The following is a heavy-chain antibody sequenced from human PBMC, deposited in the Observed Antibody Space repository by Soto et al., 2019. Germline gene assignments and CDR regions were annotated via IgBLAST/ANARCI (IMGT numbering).Heavy chain of an antibody. J-gene: IGHJ4*02. CDR1: GGSISSYD. V-gene: IGHV4-59*01. D-gene: IGHD3-10*01. CDR3: ARVLHYGSGSYCFDY. Sequence: PSETLSVTWSVSGGSISSYDWSWIRQPPGKGLEWIGYIYYSGSTNYNPSLKSRVTISVDTSKNQFSLKLSSVTAADTAVYYCARVLHYGSGSYCFDYWGQGTLVTVSS. CDR2: IYYSGST.